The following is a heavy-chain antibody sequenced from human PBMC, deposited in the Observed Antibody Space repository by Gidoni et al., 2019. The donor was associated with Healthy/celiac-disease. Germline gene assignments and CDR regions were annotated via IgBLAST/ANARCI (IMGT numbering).Heavy chain of an antibody. CDR3: ARDQGYCSSTSCKPLYYYGMDV. CDR2: IWDDGSNK. D-gene: IGHD2-2*01. Sequence: QVQLVESGGGVVQPGRSLRLSCAASGFTFSSYGMHWVRQAPGKGLEWVAVIWDDGSNKYYADSVKGRFTISRDNSKNTLYLQMNSLRAEDTAVYYCARDQGYCSSTSCKPLYYYGMDVWGQGTTVTVSS. CDR1: GFTFSSYG. V-gene: IGHV3-33*01. J-gene: IGHJ6*02.